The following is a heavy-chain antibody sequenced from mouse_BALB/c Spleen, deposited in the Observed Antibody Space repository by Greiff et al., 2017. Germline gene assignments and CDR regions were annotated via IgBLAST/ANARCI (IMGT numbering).Heavy chain of an antibody. CDR3: ASSYYYGSSYPYYFDY. J-gene: IGHJ2*01. V-gene: IGHV3-2*02. Sequence: DVQLQESGPGLVKPSQSLSLTCTVTGYSITSDYAWNWIRQFPGNKLEWMGYISYSGSTSYNPSLKSRISITRDTSKNQFFLQLNSVTTEDTATYYCASSYYYGSSYPYYFDYWGQGTTLTVSS. CDR1: GYSITSDYA. CDR2: ISYSGST. D-gene: IGHD1-1*01.